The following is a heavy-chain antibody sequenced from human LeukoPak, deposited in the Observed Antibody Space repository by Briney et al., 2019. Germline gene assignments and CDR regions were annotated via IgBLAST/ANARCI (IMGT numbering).Heavy chain of an antibody. CDR2: IYYSGST. CDR1: GGSISSSSYY. D-gene: IGHD5-24*01. CDR3: ARDGVATTPYYFDY. J-gene: IGHJ4*02. Sequence: SETLSLTCTVSGGSISSSSYYWGWIRQPPGKGLEWIGSIYYSGSTYYNPSLKSRVTMSIDTSKNQFSPKLSSVTAADTAVYYCARDGVATTPYYFDYWGQGTLVTVSS. V-gene: IGHV4-39*07.